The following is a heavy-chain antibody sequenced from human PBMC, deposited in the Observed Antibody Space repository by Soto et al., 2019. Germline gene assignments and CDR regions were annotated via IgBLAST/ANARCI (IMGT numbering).Heavy chain of an antibody. D-gene: IGHD2-2*01. J-gene: IGHJ6*02. V-gene: IGHV1-3*01. CDR1: GYTFTSYA. Sequence: ASVKVSCKASGYTFTSYAMHWVRQAPGQRLEWMGWINAGNGNTKYSQKFQGRVTITGDTSASTAYMELSSLRSEDTAVYYCARTVVPAASFYYYGIDVWGQGTTVTVSS. CDR3: ARTVVPAASFYYYGIDV. CDR2: INAGNGNT.